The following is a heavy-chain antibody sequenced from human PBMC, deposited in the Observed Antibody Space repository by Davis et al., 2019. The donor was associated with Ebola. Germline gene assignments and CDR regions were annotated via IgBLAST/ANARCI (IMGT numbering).Heavy chain of an antibody. V-gene: IGHV3-7*01. Sequence: GGSLRLSCVASGFAFSTYAMSWVRQAPGKGLEWVANIKQDGSEIHYVDSVKGRFTISRDNTKNSLYLQMNSLRDEDTALYYCSRGGAVKFDYWGQGTLVTVSS. J-gene: IGHJ4*02. CDR1: GFAFSTYA. CDR2: IKQDGSEI. D-gene: IGHD4-17*01. CDR3: SRGGAVKFDY.